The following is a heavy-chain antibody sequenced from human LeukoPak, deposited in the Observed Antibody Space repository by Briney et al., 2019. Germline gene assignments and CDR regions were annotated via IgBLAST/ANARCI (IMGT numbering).Heavy chain of an antibody. CDR3: VNILYGNYGV. Sequence: GGSLRLSCSASGFTFSSYWMHWVRQAPGKGLVWVSHINTDGTTTNYADSVKGRFTIFRDNAKNTLYLQMNSLRAEDTAVYYCVNILYGNYGVWGQGTLVTVSS. CDR1: GFTFSSYW. D-gene: IGHD4-11*01. CDR2: INTDGTTT. J-gene: IGHJ4*02. V-gene: IGHV3-74*01.